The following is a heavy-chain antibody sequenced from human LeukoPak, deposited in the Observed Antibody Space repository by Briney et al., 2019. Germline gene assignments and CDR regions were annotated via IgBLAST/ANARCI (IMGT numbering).Heavy chain of an antibody. Sequence: GGSLRLSCAASGFTFSGSAMHWVRQASGKGLEWVGRIRSKANSYATAYAASVKGRFTISRDDSKNTAYLQMNSLRAEDTALYYCASGGIYYGAAFDFWGQGTLVTVSS. CDR1: GFTFSGSA. D-gene: IGHD1-26*01. CDR3: ASGGIYYGAAFDF. J-gene: IGHJ4*02. V-gene: IGHV3-73*01. CDR2: IRSKANSYAT.